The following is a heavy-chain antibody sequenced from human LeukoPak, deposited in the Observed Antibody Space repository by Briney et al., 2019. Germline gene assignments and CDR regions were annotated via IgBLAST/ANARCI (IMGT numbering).Heavy chain of an antibody. CDR2: IYYSGST. CDR1: GGSISSGDYY. J-gene: IGHJ5*02. D-gene: IGHD1-7*01. V-gene: IGHV4-30-4*08. CDR3: ARRRVETQTTDP. Sequence: PSQTLSLTCTVSGGSISSGDYYWRWLRQPPGTGLEWIGYIYYSGSTYYNPSLKSRVTISGDTSKNQFSLKLSSVTAADTAVYYCARRRVETQTTDPWGQGTLVTVSS.